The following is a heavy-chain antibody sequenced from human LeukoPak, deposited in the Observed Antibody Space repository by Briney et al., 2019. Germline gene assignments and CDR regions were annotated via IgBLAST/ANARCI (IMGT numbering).Heavy chain of an antibody. Sequence: SETLSLTCTVSGGSIGSSSYYWGWIRQPPGKGLEWIGSIYYSGSTYYNPSLKSRVTISVDTSKNQFSLKLSSVTAADTAVYYCARGASKYYDILTGYYPGGFDIWGQGTMVTVSS. CDR3: ARGASKYYDILTGYYPGGFDI. J-gene: IGHJ3*02. D-gene: IGHD3-9*01. V-gene: IGHV4-39*07. CDR2: IYYSGST. CDR1: GGSIGSSSYY.